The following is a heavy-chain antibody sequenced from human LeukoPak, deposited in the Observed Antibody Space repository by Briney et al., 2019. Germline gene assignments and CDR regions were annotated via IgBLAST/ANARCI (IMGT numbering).Heavy chain of an antibody. J-gene: IGHJ4*02. D-gene: IGHD1-26*01. CDR3: ARSRYGGQGPYYSDH. CDR2: ISSTSSYI. Sequence: AGSLRLSCAASGFTFSSYTMNWVRQAPGKGLEWVSSISSTSSYIYYADAVKGRFTISRDNAKNSLYLQMSRLGAEDTALYYCARSRYGGQGPYYSDHWGQGTLVTVS. V-gene: IGHV3-21*01. CDR1: GFTFSSYT.